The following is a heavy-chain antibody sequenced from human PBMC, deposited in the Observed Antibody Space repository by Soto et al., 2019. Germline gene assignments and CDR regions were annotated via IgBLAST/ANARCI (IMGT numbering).Heavy chain of an antibody. CDR1: GFTFSNYA. V-gene: IGHV3-23*01. CDR3: AKLPSSMMPNCFDS. D-gene: IGHD2-2*01. Sequence: GGSLRLSCAGSGFTFSNYAMSWFRQAPGKGLEWVSTLSASGGHTDYADSVKGRFTISRDNSKNTMYLQMISLRAEDTAVYYCAKLPSSMMPNCFDSWGQGTLVTVSS. J-gene: IGHJ5*01. CDR2: LSASGGHT.